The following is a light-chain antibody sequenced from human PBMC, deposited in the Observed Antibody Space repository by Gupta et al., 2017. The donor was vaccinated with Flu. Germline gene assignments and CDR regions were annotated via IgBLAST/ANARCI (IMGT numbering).Light chain of an antibody. CDR3: QQSYSNPYT. CDR1: QSISSY. J-gene: IGKJ2*01. Sequence: DIQMTQSLSSLSASVGDRVTITCRASQSISSYLNWYQQKPGKAPKLLIYAASSLQSGVPSRCSGSGSGTDFTLTISSLQPEDFATYYCQQSYSNPYTFGQGTKLEIK. CDR2: AAS. V-gene: IGKV1-39*01.